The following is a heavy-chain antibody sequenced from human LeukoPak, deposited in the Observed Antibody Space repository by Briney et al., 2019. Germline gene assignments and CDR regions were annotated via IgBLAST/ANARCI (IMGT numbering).Heavy chain of an antibody. D-gene: IGHD6-13*01. V-gene: IGHV5-51*01. CDR3: ARHVAAAGFSHSDY. CDR2: IYPGDSDT. J-gene: IGHJ4*02. CDR1: GYSFTSYW. Sequence: GESLKISCKGSGYSFTSYWIGWVRQVPGKGLECMGIIYPGDSDTRYSPSFQGQVTISADKSISTAYLQWSSLKASDTAMYYCARHVAAAGFSHSDYWGQGTLVTVSS.